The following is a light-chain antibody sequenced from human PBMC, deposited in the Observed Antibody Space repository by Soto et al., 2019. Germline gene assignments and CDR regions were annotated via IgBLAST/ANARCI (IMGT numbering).Light chain of an antibody. CDR1: SSDVGGYNY. CDR2: DVS. V-gene: IGLV2-11*01. J-gene: IGLJ3*02. CDR3: CSYAGSYTWV. Sequence: QSALTQPRSVSGSPGQSVTISCTGTSSDVGGYNYVSWYQQHPGKAPKLMIYDVSERPSGVPDRFSGSKSGNTASLTISGLQAEEEADYSCCSYAGSYTWVFGGGTQLTVL.